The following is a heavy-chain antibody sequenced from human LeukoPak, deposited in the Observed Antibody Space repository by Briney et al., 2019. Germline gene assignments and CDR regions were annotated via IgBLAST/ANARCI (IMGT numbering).Heavy chain of an antibody. CDR1: GGSISSGTYY. D-gene: IGHD3-22*01. V-gene: IGHV4-61*02. CDR3: ARVTTDGYYNC. J-gene: IGHJ4*02. CDR2: IYTTGST. Sequence: SETLSLTCTVSGGSISSGTYYWTWIRQPAGKGLEWIGRIYTTGSTNYNPSLKSRVTMSTDTSKNQFSLKLSSVTAADTAVYYCARVTTDGYYNCWGQGTLVTVSS.